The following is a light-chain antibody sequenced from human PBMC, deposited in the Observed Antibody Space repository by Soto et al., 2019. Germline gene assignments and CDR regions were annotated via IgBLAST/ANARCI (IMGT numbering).Light chain of an antibody. CDR1: SPNIRNNA. Sequence: QSVLTQPPSVSGAPRQRVTISCSGSSPNIRNNAVNWYQHVPGKAPKLLIYYDDLLSSGVSDRFSGSKSGTSASLAISGLQSEDEADYYCAVWDDRLNGPVFGGGTKLTVL. CDR2: YDD. J-gene: IGLJ2*01. V-gene: IGLV1-36*01. CDR3: AVWDDRLNGPV.